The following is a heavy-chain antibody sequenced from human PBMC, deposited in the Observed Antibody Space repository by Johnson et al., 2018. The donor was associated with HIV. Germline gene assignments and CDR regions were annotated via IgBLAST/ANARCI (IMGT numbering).Heavy chain of an antibody. CDR3: ARESLLITPRRDDAFDI. V-gene: IGHV3-7*05. CDR2: IKQDGSDK. CDR1: GFTFSSYY. D-gene: IGHD6-6*01. J-gene: IGHJ3*02. Sequence: VQLVESGGGLVPPGGSLRLSCAASGFTFSSYYMSWVRQAPGKGLEWVANIKQDGSDKYYVDSVKGRFTISRDNAKNSLYLQMNSLTTEDTALYYCARESLLITPRRDDAFDIWGQGTMVTVSS.